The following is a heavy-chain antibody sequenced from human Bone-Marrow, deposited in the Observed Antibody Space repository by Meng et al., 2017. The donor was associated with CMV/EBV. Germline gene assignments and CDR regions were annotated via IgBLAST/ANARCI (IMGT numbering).Heavy chain of an antibody. CDR2: TYYRSKWYN. Sequence: SCAISGDSVSSNSAAWNWIRQSPSRGLEWLGRTYYRSKWYNDYAVSVKSRITINPDTSKNQFTRQLNSVTPEDTAVYYCARTPPSSWGYLNWFDPWGQRTLVTVSS. J-gene: IGHJ5*02. CDR3: ARTPPSSWGYLNWFDP. V-gene: IGHV6-1*01. D-gene: IGHD2-15*01. CDR1: GDSVSSNSAA.